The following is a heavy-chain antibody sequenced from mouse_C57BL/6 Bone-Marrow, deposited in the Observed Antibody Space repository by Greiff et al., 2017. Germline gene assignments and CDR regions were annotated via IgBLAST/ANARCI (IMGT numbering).Heavy chain of an antibody. J-gene: IGHJ1*03. D-gene: IGHD2-12*01. V-gene: IGHV1-52*01. CDR2: IDPSDSET. CDR1: GYTFTSYW. Sequence: QVQLQQPGAELVRPGSSVKLSCKASGYTFTSYWMHWVKQRPIQGLEWIGNIDPSDSETHYNQKFKDKATLTVDKSSSTAYMQLSSLTSEDSAVYYCARSDSYDSYRYFDVWGTGTTVTVSS. CDR3: ARSDSYDSYRYFDV.